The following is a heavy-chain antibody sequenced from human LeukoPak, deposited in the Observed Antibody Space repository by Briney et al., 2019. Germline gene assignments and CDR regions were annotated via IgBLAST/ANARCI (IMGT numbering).Heavy chain of an antibody. CDR3: ARQTSSGWSNLY. V-gene: IGHV1-18*01. D-gene: IGHD6-19*01. CDR1: GYTFTSYG. CDR2: ISAYNGNT. Sequence: ASVKVSCKASGYTFTSYGISWVRQAPGQGLEWMGWISAYNGNTNYAQKLQGRVIMTTDTSTSTAYMELRSLRSDDTAVYYCARQTSSGWSNLYWGQGTLVTVSS. J-gene: IGHJ4*02.